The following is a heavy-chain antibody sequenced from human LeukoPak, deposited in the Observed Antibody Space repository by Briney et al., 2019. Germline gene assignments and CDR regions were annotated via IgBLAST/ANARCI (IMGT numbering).Heavy chain of an antibody. V-gene: IGHV4-39*01. CDR2: IYYSGST. Sequence: SETLSLTCTVSGGSISSSSYYWGWIRQPPGKGLEWIGSIYYSGSTYYNPSLKSRVTISVDTSKNQFSLKLSSVTAADTAVYYCARVGGVVVPAAIKGRVDTFDIWGQGTMVTVSS. D-gene: IGHD2-2*02. CDR3: ARVGGVVVPAAIKGRVDTFDI. J-gene: IGHJ3*02. CDR1: GGSISSSSYY.